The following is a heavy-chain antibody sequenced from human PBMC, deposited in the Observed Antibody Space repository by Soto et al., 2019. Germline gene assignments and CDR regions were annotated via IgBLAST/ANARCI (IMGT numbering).Heavy chain of an antibody. Sequence: GASLKVSCKASGYTLTSFAMDWVRQAPGQRLEGMGWLNAGNGNTKYSQKYQGRVTITKNTSAGTAYMELSSLRSEDTAVYYCARGPLRNWFDPWGQGTLVTVSS. V-gene: IGHV1-3*01. CDR2: LNAGNGNT. CDR3: ARGPLRNWFDP. J-gene: IGHJ5*02. CDR1: GYTLTSFA. D-gene: IGHD5-12*01.